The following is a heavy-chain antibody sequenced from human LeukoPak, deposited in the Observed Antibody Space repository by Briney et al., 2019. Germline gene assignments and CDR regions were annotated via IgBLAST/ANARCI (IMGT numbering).Heavy chain of an antibody. V-gene: IGHV1-18*01. CDR2: ISAYNGNT. CDR1: GYTFTSYG. D-gene: IGHD6-13*01. CDR3: ARDYGSYSSSWYVP. Sequence: ASVTVSCTASGYTFTSYGISWVRQAPGQGLEWMGWISAYNGNTNYAQKLQGRVTMTTDTSTSTAYMELRSLRSDDTAVYYCARDYGSYSSSWYVPWGQGTLVTVSS. J-gene: IGHJ5*02.